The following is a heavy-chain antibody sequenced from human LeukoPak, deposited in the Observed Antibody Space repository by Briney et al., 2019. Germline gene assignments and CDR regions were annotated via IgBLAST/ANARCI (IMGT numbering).Heavy chain of an antibody. CDR3: ARERYDPGSGPIFDY. CDR1: GFTFSSYA. D-gene: IGHD2-15*01. CDR2: ISYDGSNK. Sequence: GGSLRLSCAASGFTFSSYAMHWVRQAPGKGLEWVAVISYDGSNKYYADSVKGRFTISRDNSKNTLYLQMNSLRAEDTAVYYCARERYDPGSGPIFDYWGQGTLVTVSS. J-gene: IGHJ4*02. V-gene: IGHV3-30-3*01.